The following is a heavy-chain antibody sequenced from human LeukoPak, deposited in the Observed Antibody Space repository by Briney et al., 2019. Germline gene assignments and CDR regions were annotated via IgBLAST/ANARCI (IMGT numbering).Heavy chain of an antibody. D-gene: IGHD6-19*01. Sequence: SETLSLTCTVSGGSMSPYHWGWIRQPPGKGLEWTGYIYYSGSTNYNPSLKSRVTISVDTSKNQFSLKLSSVTAADAAIYYCARAVSGRFDYWGQGTLVSVSS. CDR1: GGSMSPYH. V-gene: IGHV4-59*08. CDR3: ARAVSGRFDY. J-gene: IGHJ4*02. CDR2: IYYSGST.